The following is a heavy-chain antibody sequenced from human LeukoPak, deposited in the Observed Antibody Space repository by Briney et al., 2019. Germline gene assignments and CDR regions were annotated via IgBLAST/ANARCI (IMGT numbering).Heavy chain of an antibody. CDR2: IYQRWST. CDR3: ARGGYSYAVPFLY. Sequence: PSETLSLTHAVSGYSISRGYYWGWIRQPPGKGLGGVGSIYQRWSTYYNPSLKTRATISVDTPKNQIPMKLSSATAADKAVSYCARGGYSYAVPFLYWGQGTLVTVSS. CDR1: GYSISRGYY. J-gene: IGHJ4*02. D-gene: IGHD5-18*01. V-gene: IGHV4-38-2*01.